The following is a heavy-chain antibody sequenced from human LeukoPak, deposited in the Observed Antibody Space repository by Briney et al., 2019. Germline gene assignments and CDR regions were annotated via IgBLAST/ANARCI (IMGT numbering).Heavy chain of an antibody. CDR3: AKAPPDSYYYYYGMDV. D-gene: IGHD5-18*01. J-gene: IGHJ6*02. V-gene: IGHV3-23*01. Sequence: PGGSLRLSCAASGFTFSGDAMTWVRQAPGEGLEWVSAISGRGGSTYYADSVKGRFTISRDNSKNTLYLQMNSLRAEDTAVYYCAKAPPDSYYYYYGMDVWGQGTTVTVSS. CDR1: GFTFSGDA. CDR2: ISGRGGST.